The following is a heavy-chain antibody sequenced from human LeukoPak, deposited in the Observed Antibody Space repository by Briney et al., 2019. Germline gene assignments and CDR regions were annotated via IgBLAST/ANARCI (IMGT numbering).Heavy chain of an antibody. Sequence: ASVTVSCKASGYTFTSYSMHWVREAPGQGLEWLGFINPSGGSSNYAQKFQGRITLTRDMSTSTVYMELNSLRSEDTALYYCARGNPSMATLDYWGQGTLITVSS. V-gene: IGHV1-46*01. CDR3: ARGNPSMATLDY. D-gene: IGHD5-24*01. CDR2: INPSGGSS. CDR1: GYTFTSYS. J-gene: IGHJ4*02.